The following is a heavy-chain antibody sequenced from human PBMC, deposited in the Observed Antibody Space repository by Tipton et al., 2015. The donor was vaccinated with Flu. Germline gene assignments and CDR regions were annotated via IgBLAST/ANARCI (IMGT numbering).Heavy chain of an antibody. CDR2: LYYSGIT. D-gene: IGHD5-24*01. CDR3: ARAVGGWPHTSAAFDI. J-gene: IGHJ3*02. CDR1: GGSISRSNYY. Sequence: TLSLTCNVSGGSISRSNYYWGWIRQPPGKGLEWIGSLYYSGITYYNPSLKSRVTISVDTSKNQFSLKLSSVTAADTAVYYCARAVGGWPHTSAAFDIWGQGAMVTVSS. V-gene: IGHV4-39*07.